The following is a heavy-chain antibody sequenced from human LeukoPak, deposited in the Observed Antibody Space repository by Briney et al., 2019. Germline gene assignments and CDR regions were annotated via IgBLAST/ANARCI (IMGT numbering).Heavy chain of an antibody. CDR3: ARGEAFYDYVWGSYRPDYFDY. D-gene: IGHD3-16*02. Sequence: SETLSLTCAVYGGSLSGYYWSWIRQPPGKGLEWIGEINHSGSTNYNPPLKSRVTISVDTSKNQFSLKLSSVTAADTAVYYCARGEAFYDYVWGSYRPDYFDYWGQGTLVTVSS. CDR2: INHSGST. J-gene: IGHJ4*02. V-gene: IGHV4-34*01. CDR1: GGSLSGYY.